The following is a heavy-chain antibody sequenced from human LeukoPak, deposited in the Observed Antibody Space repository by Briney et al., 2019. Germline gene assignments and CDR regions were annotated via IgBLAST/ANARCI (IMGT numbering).Heavy chain of an antibody. J-gene: IGHJ4*02. CDR3: ARGRGGNSGDD. D-gene: IGHD4-23*01. CDR2: IYYSGST. Sequence: GSLRLSCAASEFTFSSYAMHWVRQPPGKGLEWIGSIYYSGSTYYNPSLKSRVTISLDTSKNQFSLKLSSVTAADTAVYYCARGRGGNSGDDWGQGTLVIVSS. CDR1: EFTFSSYA. V-gene: IGHV4-39*07.